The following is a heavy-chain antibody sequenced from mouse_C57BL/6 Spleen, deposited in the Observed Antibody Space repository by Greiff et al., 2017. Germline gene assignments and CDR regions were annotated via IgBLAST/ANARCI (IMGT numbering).Heavy chain of an antibody. D-gene: IGHD1-1*01. CDR2: ISDGGSYT. CDR3: AREATVVAYYFDY. Sequence: EVQGVESGGGLVKPGGSLKLSCAASGFTFSSYAMSWVRQTPEKRLEWVATISDGGSYTYYPDNVKGRFTISRDNAKNNLYLQMSHLTSEDTAMYYCAREATVVAYYFDYWGQGTTLTVSS. J-gene: IGHJ2*01. V-gene: IGHV5-4*01. CDR1: GFTFSSYA.